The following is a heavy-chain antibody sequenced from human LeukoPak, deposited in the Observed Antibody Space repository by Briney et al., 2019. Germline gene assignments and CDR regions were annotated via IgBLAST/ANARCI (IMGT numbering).Heavy chain of an antibody. D-gene: IGHD3-10*01. CDR2: IYYSGST. Sequence: KASETLSLTCTVSGGSISSYYWSWIRQPPGKGLEWIGYIYYSGSTNYNPSLKSRVTISVDRSKNQFSLKLNSVTAADTAVYYCAREKYYYGSGSWDWGQGTLVTVSS. V-gene: IGHV4-59*12. J-gene: IGHJ4*02. CDR1: GGSISSYY. CDR3: AREKYYYGSGSWD.